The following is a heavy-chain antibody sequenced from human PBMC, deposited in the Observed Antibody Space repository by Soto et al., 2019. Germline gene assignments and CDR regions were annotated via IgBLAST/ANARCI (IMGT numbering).Heavy chain of an antibody. V-gene: IGHV1-69*12. Sequence: QVQLVQSGAEVKKPESSVRVSCKASGGTFNRYGITWVRQAPGQGLEWMGGIIPFFGTTNYAQKFQSRITITADESPGTAYMELSSLRSEDTAVYYCAKSATVHFFYYGMDVWGQGTTVIVSS. CDR2: IIPFFGTT. CDR3: AKSATVHFFYYGMDV. D-gene: IGHD3-3*02. J-gene: IGHJ6*02. CDR1: GGTFNRYG.